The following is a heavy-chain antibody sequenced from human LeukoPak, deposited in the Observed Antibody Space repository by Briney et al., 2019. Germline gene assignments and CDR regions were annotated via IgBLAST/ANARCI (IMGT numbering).Heavy chain of an antibody. CDR1: GGSVSSGNYY. CDR2: IYYSGST. J-gene: IGHJ6*02. Sequence: SETLSLTCTVSGGSVSSGNYYWSWIRQPPGKGLEWIGYIYYSGSTNYTPSLKSRVTISVDTSKNQFSLKLSSVTAADTAVYYCAREAKSIAARLFYYYGMDVWGQGTTVTVSS. CDR3: AREAKSIAARLFYYYGMDV. V-gene: IGHV4-61*01. D-gene: IGHD6-6*01.